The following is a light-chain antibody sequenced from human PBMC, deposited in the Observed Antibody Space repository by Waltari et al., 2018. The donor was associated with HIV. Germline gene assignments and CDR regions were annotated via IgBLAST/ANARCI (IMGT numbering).Light chain of an antibody. J-gene: IGLJ2*01. Sequence: HSALPPPASVSGSPGQSITIPCTGTRSDVGGYNYVSWYRLHPGEVPKLMIFDVNNRPSGVSNRFSGSKSGNTASLTISGLQVEDEADYYCSSYTSSSIVIFGGGTKVTVL. CDR3: SSYTSSSIVI. CDR1: RSDVGGYNY. CDR2: DVN. V-gene: IGLV2-14*03.